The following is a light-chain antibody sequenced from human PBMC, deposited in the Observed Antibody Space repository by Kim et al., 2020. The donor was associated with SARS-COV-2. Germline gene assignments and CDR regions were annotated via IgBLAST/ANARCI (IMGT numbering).Light chain of an antibody. Sequence: GQSVTIPRTGTGSDVGAYNHVSWYQRHPGKAPKVMSYDVTNRPSGVSNRFSGSQSGNTASLTISGLQAEDEADYYCSSYTTSSTLVFGTGTKVTVL. CDR3: SSYTTSSTLV. J-gene: IGLJ1*01. CDR1: GSDVGAYNH. V-gene: IGLV2-14*03. CDR2: DVT.